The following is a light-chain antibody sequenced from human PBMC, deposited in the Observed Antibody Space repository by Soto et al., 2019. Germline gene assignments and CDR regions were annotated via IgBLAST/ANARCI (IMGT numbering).Light chain of an antibody. V-gene: IGKV1-5*03. CDR1: QTIGTS. CDR3: QQYVRYPPYT. Sequence: DIQMTQFPSTLSASIGDRVTITCRASQTIGTSLAWYQQKPGNAPKLLIYRASSLEIGVQSRFSGSGSGTEFTLTISSLQPDDFATYYCQQYVRYPPYTFGQGTRVEIK. J-gene: IGKJ2*01. CDR2: RAS.